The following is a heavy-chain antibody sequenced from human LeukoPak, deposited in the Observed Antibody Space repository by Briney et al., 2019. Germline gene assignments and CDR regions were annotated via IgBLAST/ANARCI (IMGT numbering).Heavy chain of an antibody. V-gene: IGHV1-2*02. CDR2: INPNSGGT. J-gene: IGHJ4*02. CDR1: GYTFTDYH. D-gene: IGHD3-10*01. Sequence: ASLKVSCKASGYTFTDYHMHWVRQAPGQGLEWMGWINPNSGGTNYAQKFQGRVTMTRDTSISTAYMELSRLRSDDTAVYYCARDVTMVRGAIFDYWGQGTLVTVSS. CDR3: ARDVTMVRGAIFDY.